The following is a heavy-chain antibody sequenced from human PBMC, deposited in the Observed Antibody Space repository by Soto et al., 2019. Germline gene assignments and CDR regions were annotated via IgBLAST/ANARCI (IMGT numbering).Heavy chain of an antibody. CDR1: GFTFRTYA. CDR3: AKIPTGSGSSKFDY. V-gene: IGHV3-23*01. CDR2: ISGSGSFT. Sequence: GGSLRLSCAASGFTFRTYAMNWVRHAPGKGLGWISAISGSGSFTHYADSVRGRFTISRDNSQNQLYLQMNNLRGDDTAMYYCAKIPTGSGSSKFDYWGQGIQVTVSS. D-gene: IGHD3-10*01. J-gene: IGHJ4*02.